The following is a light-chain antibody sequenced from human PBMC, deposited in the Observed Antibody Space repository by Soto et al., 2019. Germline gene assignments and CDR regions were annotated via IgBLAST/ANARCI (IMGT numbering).Light chain of an antibody. V-gene: IGLV2-11*01. Sequence: QSVLTQPRSVSGSPGQSVTISCTGTSSDVGGYNYVSWYQQHPGKAPKLMIYDVSKRPSGVPDRFSGSKSGNTASLTISGLQAEDEADYCCCSYAGSYTFEVFGGGTKVTVL. CDR1: SSDVGGYNY. CDR3: CSYAGSYTFEV. J-gene: IGLJ2*01. CDR2: DVS.